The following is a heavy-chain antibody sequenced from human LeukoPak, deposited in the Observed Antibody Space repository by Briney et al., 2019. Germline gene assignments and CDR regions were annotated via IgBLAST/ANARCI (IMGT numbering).Heavy chain of an antibody. D-gene: IGHD6-13*01. CDR3: ARHFWTAAATDY. J-gene: IGHJ4*02. CDR2: IYYSGST. CDR1: GGSISSSSYY. V-gene: IGHV4-39*01. Sequence: SETLSLTCTASGGSISSSSYYWGWIRQPPGKGLEWIGSIYYSGSTYYNPSLKSRVTISVDTSKNQFSLKLSSVTAADTAVYYCARHFWTAAATDYWGQGTLVTVSS.